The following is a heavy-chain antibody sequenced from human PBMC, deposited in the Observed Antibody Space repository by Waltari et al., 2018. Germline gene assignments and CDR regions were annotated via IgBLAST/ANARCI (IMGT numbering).Heavy chain of an antibody. CDR2: IHDSGDT. CDR3: ARVHGSESPLSWGTDV. V-gene: IGHV4-59*13. CDR1: GASLTPYY. Sequence: QVQLQESGPGLMKPSETLSLSCPVSGASLTPYYRSWLRQPPGKGLEYIGYIHDSGDTNYSPSLRSRVSMSMDTSKNQFSLKVSSVTAADSAVYYCARVHGSESPLSWGTDVWGQGTAVTVSS. J-gene: IGHJ6*02.